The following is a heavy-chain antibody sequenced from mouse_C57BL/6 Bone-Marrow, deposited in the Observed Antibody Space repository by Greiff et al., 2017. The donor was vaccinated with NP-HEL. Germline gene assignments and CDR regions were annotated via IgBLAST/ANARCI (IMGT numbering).Heavy chain of an antibody. CDR3: AREGGLRRRTYAMDY. Sequence: EVQGVESEGGLVQPGSSMKLSCTTSGFTFSDYYMAWVRQVPEKGLDWVANINYDGSSTYYLDSLKSRFIISRDNAKNLLYLQMSSLKSEDTATYYCAREGGLRRRTYAMDYWGQGTSVTVSS. CDR2: INYDGSST. J-gene: IGHJ4*01. D-gene: IGHD2-4*01. V-gene: IGHV5-16*01. CDR1: GFTFSDYY.